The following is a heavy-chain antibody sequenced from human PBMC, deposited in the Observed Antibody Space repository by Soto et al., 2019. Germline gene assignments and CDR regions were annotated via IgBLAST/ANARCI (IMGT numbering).Heavy chain of an antibody. D-gene: IGHD3-10*01. Sequence: ASETLSLTCTVSGVSIRTSSYYWGWIRQPRGKGREWIGNIYSSGSTYYNPSLKSRLTISVDTSKNQFSLKLSSVTAADTAVCYCARVKGVLWFGELSPTDAFDIWGQGTMVTVSS. CDR1: GVSIRTSSYY. CDR2: IYSSGST. V-gene: IGHV4-39*07. CDR3: ARVKGVLWFGELSPTDAFDI. J-gene: IGHJ3*02.